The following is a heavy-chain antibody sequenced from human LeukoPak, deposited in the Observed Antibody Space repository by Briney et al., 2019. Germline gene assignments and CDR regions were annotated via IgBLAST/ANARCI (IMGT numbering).Heavy chain of an antibody. CDR1: GFTFSSYW. V-gene: IGHV3-74*01. CDR2: INSDGSST. J-gene: IGHJ4*02. Sequence: GGSLRLSCAASGFTFSSYWMHWVRQAPGKGLVWVSRINSDGSSTSYADSVKGRFTIPRDNAKNTLYLQMNSLRAEDTAVYYCARGGYYYDSSGPGSFDYWGQGTLVTVSS. D-gene: IGHD3-22*01. CDR3: ARGGYYYDSSGPGSFDY.